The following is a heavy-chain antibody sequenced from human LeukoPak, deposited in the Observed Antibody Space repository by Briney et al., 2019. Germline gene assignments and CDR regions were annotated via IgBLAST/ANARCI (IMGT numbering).Heavy chain of an antibody. J-gene: IGHJ4*02. CDR1: GGSISSHY. D-gene: IGHD6-19*01. V-gene: IGHV4-59*11. CDR2: SYTSGST. CDR3: ARGLGGSSGCFGY. Sequence: SDTLSLICTLPGGSISSHYWSWIRQPPGKGLDWMGYSYTSGSTNYNTPLKRRVTISVNTSKNQLTLKLRSVTAADTAVYYCARGLGGSSGCFGYWGQGTLVTVSS.